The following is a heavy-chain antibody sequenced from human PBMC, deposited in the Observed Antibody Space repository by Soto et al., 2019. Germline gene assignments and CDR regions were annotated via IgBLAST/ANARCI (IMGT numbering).Heavy chain of an antibody. CDR1: GASVSTGY. CDR2: MYFGGSF. V-gene: IGHV4-59*02. Sequence: SETLSLTCTVSGASVSTGYWSWIRQPPGKGLEWIGFMYFGGSFNYNPSLTSRVTISVDTSKNQFSLKVTSVTAADTAVYFCASAYGDYVYDYWGQGTLVTVSS. D-gene: IGHD4-17*01. J-gene: IGHJ4*02. CDR3: ASAYGDYVYDY.